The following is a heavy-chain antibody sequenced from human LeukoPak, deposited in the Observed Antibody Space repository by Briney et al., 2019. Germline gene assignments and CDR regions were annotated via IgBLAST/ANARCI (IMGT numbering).Heavy chain of an antibody. D-gene: IGHD6-13*01. V-gene: IGHV4-61*05. CDR1: GGSISSSYYY. Sequence: SETLSLTCTVSGGSISSSYYYWGWIRQPPGKGLEWIGYIYYTGSTDYNPSLKSRVAISVDTSKNQFSLKLSSVTAADTAVYYCARGSKAAPGTFDYWGQGTLVTVSS. CDR3: ARGSKAAPGTFDY. CDR2: IYYTGST. J-gene: IGHJ4*02.